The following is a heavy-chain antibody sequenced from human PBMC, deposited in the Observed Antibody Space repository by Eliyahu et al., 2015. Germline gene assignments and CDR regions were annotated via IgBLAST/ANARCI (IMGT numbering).Heavy chain of an antibody. J-gene: IGHJ3*02. CDR3: ATSLGGGSYCGGCDAFDI. D-gene: IGHD1-26*01. CDR2: IIPIFGTA. V-gene: IGHV1-69*01. Sequence: QVQLVQSGAEVKKPGSSVKVSCKASGGTFSSXAISWVRQAPGQGLEWMGGIIPIFGTANYAQKFQGRVTITADESTSTAYMELSSLRSEDTAVYYCATSLGGGSYCGGCDAFDIWGQGTMVTVSS. CDR1: GGTFSSXA.